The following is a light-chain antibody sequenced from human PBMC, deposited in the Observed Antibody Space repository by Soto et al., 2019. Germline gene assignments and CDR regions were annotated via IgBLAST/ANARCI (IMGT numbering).Light chain of an antibody. CDR2: GNS. CDR3: QSSDSSLSGPGV. Sequence: QSVMTQPPSVAGAPGQRVTISCTGSSSNIGAGYDVHWYQQLPGTAPKLLIYGNSNRPSGVPDRFSGSKSGTSASLAITGLQAEDEVDYYCQSSDSSLSGPGVFGGGTKLTVL. CDR1: SSNIGAGYD. V-gene: IGLV1-40*01. J-gene: IGLJ3*02.